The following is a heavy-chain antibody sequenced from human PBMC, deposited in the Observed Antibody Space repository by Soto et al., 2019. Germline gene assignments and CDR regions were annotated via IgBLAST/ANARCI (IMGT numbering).Heavy chain of an antibody. CDR3: ARGKYYDVSTGYSTFDP. D-gene: IGHD3-9*01. V-gene: IGHV3-74*01. CDR1: GFIFNNYW. CDR2: VNSDGSTT. Sequence: EVQLVESGGGLVQPGGSMRLSCAASGFIFNNYWMHWVRQVPGKGLVWVSRVNSDGSTTNYADSVKGRFTISRDNAKNTLFLQMNSMIVEDTAVYYCARGKYYDVSTGYSTFDPWGQGVPVTVAS. J-gene: IGHJ5*02.